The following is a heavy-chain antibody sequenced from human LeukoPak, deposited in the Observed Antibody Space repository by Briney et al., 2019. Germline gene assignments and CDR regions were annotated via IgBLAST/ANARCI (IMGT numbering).Heavy chain of an antibody. J-gene: IGHJ6*02. CDR2: INHSGST. CDR1: GGSFSGYY. D-gene: IGHD6-19*01. V-gene: IGHV4-34*01. Sequence: SETLSLTCAVYGGSFSGYYWSWIRQPPGKGLEWIGEINHSGSTNYNPSLKSRVTISVDTSKNQFSLKLSSVTAADTAVYYCARVRSSGWYGGYYGMDVWGQGTTVTVSS. CDR3: ARVRSSGWYGGYYGMDV.